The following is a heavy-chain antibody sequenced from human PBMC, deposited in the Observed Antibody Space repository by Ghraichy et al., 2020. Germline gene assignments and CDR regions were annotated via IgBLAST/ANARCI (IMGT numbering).Heavy chain of an antibody. CDR1: GFTFSSYA. CDR3: ARDCGGDCYQGY. D-gene: IGHD2-21*02. J-gene: IGHJ4*02. V-gene: IGHV3-30*04. Sequence: GGSLRLSCAASGFTFSSYAMHWVRQAPGKGLEWVAVISYDGSNKYYADSVKGRFTISRDNSKNTLYLQMNSLRAEDTAVYYCARDCGGDCYQGYWGQGTLVTVSS. CDR2: ISYDGSNK.